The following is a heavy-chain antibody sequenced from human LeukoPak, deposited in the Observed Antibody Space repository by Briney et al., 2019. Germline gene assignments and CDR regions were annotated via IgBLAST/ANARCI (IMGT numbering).Heavy chain of an antibody. Sequence: PSETLSLTCTVSGGSISSYYWSWIRQPAGKGLEWIGRIYTSGSTNYNPSLKSRVTMSVDTSKNQFSLKLSSVTAADTAVYYCARGVYYDSSGYYYVIPMEGAFDIWGQGTMVTVSS. CDR3: ARGVYYDSSGYYYVIPMEGAFDI. CDR2: IYTSGST. CDR1: GGSISSYY. V-gene: IGHV4-4*07. J-gene: IGHJ3*02. D-gene: IGHD3-22*01.